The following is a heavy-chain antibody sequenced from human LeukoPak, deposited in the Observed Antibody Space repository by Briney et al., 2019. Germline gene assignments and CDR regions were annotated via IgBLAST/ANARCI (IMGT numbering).Heavy chain of an antibody. D-gene: IGHD4-17*01. J-gene: IGHJ4*02. Sequence: GESLKISCKGSGYSFTSYWIGWVRQMPGKGLEWMGIIYPGDSDTRYSPSLQGQVTISAERSISTAYLQWSSLKASDSVMYYCARHSDYGDFETFDYWGQGTLVTVSS. CDR3: ARHSDYGDFETFDY. CDR2: IYPGDSDT. CDR1: GYSFTSYW. V-gene: IGHV5-51*01.